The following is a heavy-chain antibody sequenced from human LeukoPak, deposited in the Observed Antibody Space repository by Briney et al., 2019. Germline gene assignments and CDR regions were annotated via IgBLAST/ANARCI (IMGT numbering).Heavy chain of an antibody. Sequence: VGSLRLSCAASGFTFDDYAMHWVRQAPGKGLEWVSLISGDGGSTYYADSVKGRFTISRGNSKNSLYLQMNSLRTEDTALYYCATHDYYGSGSYYNVGYYYMDVWGKGTTVTVSS. CDR3: ATHDYYGSGSYYNVGYYYMDV. CDR2: ISGDGGST. D-gene: IGHD3-10*01. V-gene: IGHV3-43*02. J-gene: IGHJ6*03. CDR1: GFTFDDYA.